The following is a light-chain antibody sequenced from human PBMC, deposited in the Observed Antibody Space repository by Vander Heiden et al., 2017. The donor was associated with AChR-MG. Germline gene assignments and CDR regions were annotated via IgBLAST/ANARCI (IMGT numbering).Light chain of an antibody. V-gene: IGKV3-20*01. CDR2: GAS. CDR1: QSVSSSY. J-gene: IGKJ4*01. CDR3: QQYGSSLRLT. Sequence: EIVLTQSPGTLSLSPGERATLSCRASQSVSSSYLAWYQQKPGQAPRLLIYGASSRAIGIPDRFSGSGSGTDFTLTISRLEPEDFAVYYCQQYGSSLRLTFGGGTKVEIK.